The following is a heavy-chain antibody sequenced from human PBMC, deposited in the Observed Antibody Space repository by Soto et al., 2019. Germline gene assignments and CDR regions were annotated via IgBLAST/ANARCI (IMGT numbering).Heavy chain of an antibody. V-gene: IGHV3-53*01. CDR1: GFTVSSNY. CDR3: ARDRVESGYPEYFQH. D-gene: IGHD3-22*01. J-gene: IGHJ1*01. CDR2: IYSGGST. Sequence: GGSLRLSCAASGFTVSSNYMSWVRQAPGKGLEWVSVIYSGGSTYYADSVKGRFTISRDNSKNTLYLQMNSLRAEDTAVYYCARDRVESGYPEYFQHWGQGTMVTVSS.